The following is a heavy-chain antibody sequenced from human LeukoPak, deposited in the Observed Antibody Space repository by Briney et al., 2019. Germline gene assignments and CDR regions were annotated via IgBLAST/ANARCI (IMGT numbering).Heavy chain of an antibody. CDR1: GYSFTSYW. Sequence: GESLRISCKGSGYSFTSYWISWVHQMPGKGLEWMGRIDPSDSYTNYSPSFQGHVTISADKSISTAYLQWSSLKASDTAMYYCARLDYYGSGSYYSLDPWGQGTLVTVSS. V-gene: IGHV5-10-1*01. J-gene: IGHJ5*02. D-gene: IGHD3-10*01. CDR2: IDPSDSYT. CDR3: ARLDYYGSGSYYSLDP.